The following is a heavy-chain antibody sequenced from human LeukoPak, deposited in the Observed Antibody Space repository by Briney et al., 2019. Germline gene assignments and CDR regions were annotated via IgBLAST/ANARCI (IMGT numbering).Heavy chain of an antibody. CDR1: GFTFGSFE. CDR2: ISGSGSTV. Sequence: GGSLRPSCTASGFTFGSFEMNWVRLPPGKGLEWISCISGSGSTVYYADSVKGRFTISRDNAKNSLYLQMNSLRAEDTAVYYCAKGFRDTAMFLDDWGQGTLVTVSS. J-gene: IGHJ4*02. D-gene: IGHD5-18*01. V-gene: IGHV3-48*03. CDR3: AKGFRDTAMFLDD.